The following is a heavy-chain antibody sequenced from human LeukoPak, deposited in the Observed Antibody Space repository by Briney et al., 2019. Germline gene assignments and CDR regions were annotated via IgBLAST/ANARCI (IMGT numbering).Heavy chain of an antibody. CDR2: IRQDGSEK. J-gene: IGHJ6*02. CDR3: TRDLMDYDVSTGLHHYYMDV. D-gene: IGHD3-9*01. CDR1: GFTFSRYW. Sequence: GGSLRLSCAASGFTFSRYWMSWVRQAPGKGLEWVANIRQDGSEKHYLDSVKGRITIPRDNAKNSLYLQMNSLRFEDTAVYYCTRDLMDYDVSTGLHHYYMDVWGQGTTVTVSS. V-gene: IGHV3-7*01.